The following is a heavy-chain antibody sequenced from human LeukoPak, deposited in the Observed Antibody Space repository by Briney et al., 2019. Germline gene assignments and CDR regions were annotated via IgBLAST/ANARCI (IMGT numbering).Heavy chain of an antibody. J-gene: IGHJ4*02. V-gene: IGHV3-23*01. CDR1: GFTFSISA. CDR3: AKDARPSY. CDR2: ITGGGGST. Sequence: PGRSLRLSCAASGFTFSISAMSWVRQAPGKWLEWVSAITGGGGSTYYADSVKGRFTISRDNSKKTLYLQMNSLRAVDTAVYYCAKDARPSYWGQGTLVTVSS.